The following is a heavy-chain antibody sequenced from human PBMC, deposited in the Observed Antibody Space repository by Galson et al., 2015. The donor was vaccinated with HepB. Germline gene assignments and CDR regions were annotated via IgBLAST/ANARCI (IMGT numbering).Heavy chain of an antibody. CDR3: AKGHGRYSGYDSPFDY. CDR1: GFTFSSYA. Sequence: SLRLSCAASGFTFSSYAMSWVRQAPGKGLEWGSAISGSGGSTYYADSVKGRFTISRDNSKNTLYLQMNSLRAEDTAVYYCAKGHGRYSGYDSPFDYWGQGTLVTVSS. V-gene: IGHV3-23*01. D-gene: IGHD5-12*01. CDR2: ISGSGGST. J-gene: IGHJ4*02.